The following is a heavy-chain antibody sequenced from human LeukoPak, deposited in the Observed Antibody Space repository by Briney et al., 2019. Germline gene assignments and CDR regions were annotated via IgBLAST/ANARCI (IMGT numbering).Heavy chain of an antibody. CDR1: GFNFIDYS. D-gene: IGHD5-12*01. Sequence: GGSLRLSCAASGFNFIDYSMNWVRQAPGKGLEWISYIGISSGNTKYADSVKGRFTISRDKARNSLYLQINSLRVEDTAVYYCARDHRYAFDNWGHGTLVTVSS. V-gene: IGHV3-48*01. CDR3: ARDHRYAFDN. J-gene: IGHJ4*01. CDR2: IGISSGNT.